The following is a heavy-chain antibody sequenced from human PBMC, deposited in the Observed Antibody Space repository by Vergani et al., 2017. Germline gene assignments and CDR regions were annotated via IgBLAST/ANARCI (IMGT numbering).Heavy chain of an antibody. CDR1: GGSISSGGYS. V-gene: IGHV4-30-2*01. J-gene: IGHJ4*02. CDR3: ARTPILTGYPYYLDY. Sequence: QLQLQESGSGLVKPSQTLSLTCAVSGGSISSGGYSWSWIRQQPGKGLEWIGYIYHSGSTYYNPSLKSRVTITVDRSNNQFSLKLSSVTAADTAVYYCARTPILTGYPYYLDYWGQGTLVTVSS. CDR2: IYHSGST. D-gene: IGHD3-9*01.